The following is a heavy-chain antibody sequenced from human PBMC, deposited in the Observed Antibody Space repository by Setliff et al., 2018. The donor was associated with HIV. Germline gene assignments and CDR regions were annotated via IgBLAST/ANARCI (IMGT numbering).Heavy chain of an antibody. J-gene: IGHJ4*02. CDR2: INAGNGNT. D-gene: IGHD3-10*01. CDR1: GYTFTSYA. V-gene: IGHV1-3*01. CDR3: AREGRMTKRLDY. Sequence: GASVKVSCKASGYTFTSYAMHWVRQAPGQRLEWMGWINAGNGNTKYSQKFQGRVTITRDTSASTAYMELSSLRSDDTAVYYCAREGRMTKRLDYWGQGMLVTVSS.